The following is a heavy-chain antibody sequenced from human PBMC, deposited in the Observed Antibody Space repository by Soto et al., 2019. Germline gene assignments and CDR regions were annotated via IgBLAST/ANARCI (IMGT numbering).Heavy chain of an antibody. Sequence: GESLKISCKGSGYSFTSYWIGWVRQVPGKGLEWMGIIYPGDSDTRYSPSFQGQVTISADKSISTAYLQWSSLKASDTAMYYCARHGNHWSYYYYGMDVWGQGTTVTVYS. CDR2: IYPGDSDT. J-gene: IGHJ6*02. CDR1: GYSFTSYW. D-gene: IGHD2-8*02. V-gene: IGHV5-51*01. CDR3: ARHGNHWSYYYYGMDV.